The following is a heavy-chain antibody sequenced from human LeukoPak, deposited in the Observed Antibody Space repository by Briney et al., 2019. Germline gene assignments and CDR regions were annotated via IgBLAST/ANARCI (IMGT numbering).Heavy chain of an antibody. CDR1: GGSISSSSYY. CDR3: ARVPSTMIVVVITTVGAFDI. J-gene: IGHJ3*02. V-gene: IGHV4-39*07. Sequence: WETLSLTCTVSGGSISSSSYYWGWIRQPPGKGLEWIGSIYYSGSTYYNPSLKSRVTISVDTSKNQYSLKLSSVTAADTAVYYCARVPSTMIVVVITTVGAFDIWGQGTMVTVSS. D-gene: IGHD3-22*01. CDR2: IYYSGST.